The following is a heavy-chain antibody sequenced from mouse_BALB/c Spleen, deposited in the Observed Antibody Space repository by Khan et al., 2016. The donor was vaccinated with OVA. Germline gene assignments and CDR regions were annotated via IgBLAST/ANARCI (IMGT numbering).Heavy chain of an antibody. Sequence: EVELVESGGALVKPGGSLKLSCAAAGFTFSSFGMSWVRQTPDKRLEWVATISSGGSYPYYPDSVKGRFTISRDNAKNTLYLQMSSLRSADTAMYYCARRYGHSPLDYWGQGTSVTVSS. J-gene: IGHJ4*01. D-gene: IGHD2-1*01. CDR1: GFTFSSFG. V-gene: IGHV5-6*02. CDR3: ARRYGHSPLDY. CDR2: ISSGGSYP.